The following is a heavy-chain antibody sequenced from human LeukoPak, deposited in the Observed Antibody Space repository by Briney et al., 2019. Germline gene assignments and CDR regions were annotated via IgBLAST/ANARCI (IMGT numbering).Heavy chain of an antibody. CDR3: ASPGPGGDDYNSYYGMDV. D-gene: IGHD5-24*01. CDR2: IIPILGIA. Sequence: SVKVSCKASGGTFSSYTISWVRQAPGQGLEWMGRIIPILGIANYAQKFQGRVTITADKSTSTVYMELSSLRSEDTAVYYCASPGPGGDDYNSYYGMDVWGQGTTVTVSS. J-gene: IGHJ6*02. V-gene: IGHV1-69*02. CDR1: GGTFSSYT.